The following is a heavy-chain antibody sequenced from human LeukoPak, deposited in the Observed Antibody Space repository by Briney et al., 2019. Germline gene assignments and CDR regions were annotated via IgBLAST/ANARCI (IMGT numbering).Heavy chain of an antibody. CDR3: ARATYDSSVHFDY. V-gene: IGHV4-59*01. J-gene: IGHJ4*02. Sequence: PSETLSLTCSVSGGSSSNYYWSWIRQPPGRGLEWIGYIYYSGSTNYNPSLQSRVTISVDTSKSQFSLKLSSATAADTAVYYCARATYDSSVHFDYWGQGTLVTVSS. D-gene: IGHD3-22*01. CDR1: GGSSSNYY. CDR2: IYYSGST.